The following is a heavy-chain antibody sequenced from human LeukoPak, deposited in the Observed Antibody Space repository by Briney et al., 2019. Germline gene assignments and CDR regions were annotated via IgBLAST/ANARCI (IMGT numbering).Heavy chain of an antibody. Sequence: SETLSLTCTVSGGSISSSSYYWGWIRQPPGKGLEWIGSIYYSGSTYYNPSLKSRVTISVDTSKNQFSLKLSSVTAADTAVYYCARDVRPGYYDSSGYYGYWGQGTLVTVSS. V-gene: IGHV4-39*07. D-gene: IGHD3-22*01. CDR2: IYYSGST. CDR3: ARDVRPGYYDSSGYYGY. J-gene: IGHJ4*02. CDR1: GGSISSSSYY.